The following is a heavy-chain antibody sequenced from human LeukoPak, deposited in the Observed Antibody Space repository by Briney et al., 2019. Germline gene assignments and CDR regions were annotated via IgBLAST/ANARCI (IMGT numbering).Heavy chain of an antibody. J-gene: IGHJ3*02. CDR2: IYYSGST. D-gene: IGHD6-13*01. Sequence: PSEILSLTCTVSGGSISSSSYYWGWIRQPPGKGLEWIGSIYYSGSTYYNPYLKRRVTISVDTSKNKLPLKLSSVTAADTAVYYCASQDIAEAGTGAFDIWGQGTMVTVSS. V-gene: IGHV4-39*01. CDR1: GGSISSSSYY. CDR3: ASQDIAEAGTGAFDI.